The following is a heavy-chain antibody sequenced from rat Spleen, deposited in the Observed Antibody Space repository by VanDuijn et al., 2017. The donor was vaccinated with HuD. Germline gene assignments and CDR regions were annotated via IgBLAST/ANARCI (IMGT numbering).Heavy chain of an antibody. D-gene: IGHD3-4*01. V-gene: IGHV2-77*01. CDR3: TRGNPFDY. CDR1: GFSLTSYG. J-gene: IGHJ2*01. Sequence: QVQMKETGPGLVQTTQTLSVTCTVSGFSLTSYGVHWVRQAPGKGLEWMGRMRYDGDTYYNSALKFRLSISRDTSKSQVFLKLNILQTEDTAIYYCTRGNPFDYWGQGVMVTVSS. CDR2: MRYDGDT.